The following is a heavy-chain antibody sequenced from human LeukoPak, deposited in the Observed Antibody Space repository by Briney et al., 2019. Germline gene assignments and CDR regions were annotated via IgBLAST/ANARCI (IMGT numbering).Heavy chain of an antibody. Sequence: GVSLRLSCAASGFTFTSYALSWVRQAPGKRLEWVSIFTSSSDTYYTDAVQGRFTISRDISKNTLYLQMNSLRADDTAVYYCAKRFSQGGGLGYFFDNWGQGTPVTVSS. V-gene: IGHV3-23*01. CDR3: AKRFSQGGGLGYFFDN. D-gene: IGHD3-3*01. J-gene: IGHJ4*02. CDR1: GFTFTSYA. CDR2: FTSSSDT.